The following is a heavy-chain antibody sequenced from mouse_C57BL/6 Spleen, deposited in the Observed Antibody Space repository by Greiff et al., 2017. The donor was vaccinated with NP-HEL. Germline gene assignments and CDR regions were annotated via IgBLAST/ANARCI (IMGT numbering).Heavy chain of an antibody. V-gene: IGHV1-59*01. D-gene: IGHD2-4*01. CDR1: GYTFTSYW. J-gene: IGHJ3*01. Sequence: QVQLKQPGAELVRPGTSVKLSCKASGYTFTSYWMHWVKQRPGQGLEWIGVIDPSDSYTNYNQKFKGKATLTVDTSSSTAYMQLSSLTSEDSAVYYCARNLGDYLAWFAYWGQGTLVTVSA. CDR2: IDPSDSYT. CDR3: ARNLGDYLAWFAY.